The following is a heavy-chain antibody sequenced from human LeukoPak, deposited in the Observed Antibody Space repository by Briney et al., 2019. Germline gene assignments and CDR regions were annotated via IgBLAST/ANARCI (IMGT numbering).Heavy chain of an antibody. V-gene: IGHV3-13*01. Sequence: GGSLRLSCAASGFTFSSYDMHWVRQGPGKGLEWVSAIGTAGDTYYPGSVKGRFTISRENAKNSLYLQMNSLRAGDTAVYYCAREGRWFGELAGSAFDIWGQGTMVTVSS. J-gene: IGHJ3*02. CDR2: IGTAGDT. CDR1: GFTFSSYD. D-gene: IGHD3-10*01. CDR3: AREGRWFGELAGSAFDI.